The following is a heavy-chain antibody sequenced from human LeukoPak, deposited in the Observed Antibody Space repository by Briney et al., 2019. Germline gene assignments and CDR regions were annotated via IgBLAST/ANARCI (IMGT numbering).Heavy chain of an antibody. D-gene: IGHD4-11*01. CDR3: ARVRDYRTYDY. CDR1: GGTFSSYA. V-gene: IGHV1-2*02. J-gene: IGHJ4*02. CDR2: INPNSGGT. Sequence: ASVKVSCKASGGTFSSYAISWVRQAPGQGLEWMGGINPNSGGTDYAQKFQGRVTMTRDTSISTAYVELSRLRSDDTAVYYCARVRDYRTYDYWGQGTLVTVSS.